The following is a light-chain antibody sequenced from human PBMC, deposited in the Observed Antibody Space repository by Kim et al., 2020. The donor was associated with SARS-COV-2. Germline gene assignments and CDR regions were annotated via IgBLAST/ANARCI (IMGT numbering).Light chain of an antibody. CDR3: QTWGTGTMEV. Sequence: VNLHCTLSRGPSSYAIAGHQQQPEKGPRYLMKLNSDGSHIKGDGIPDRFSGSSSGAERYLTISSLQSDDEADYYCQTWGTGTMEVFGGGTKVTVL. V-gene: IGLV4-69*01. CDR2: LNSDGSH. CDR1: RGPSSYA. J-gene: IGLJ3*02.